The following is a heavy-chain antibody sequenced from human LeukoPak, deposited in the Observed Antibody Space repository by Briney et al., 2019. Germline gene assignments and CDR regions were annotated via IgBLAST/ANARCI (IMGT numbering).Heavy chain of an antibody. V-gene: IGHV3-48*01. J-gene: IGHJ4*02. Sequence: GGSLRLSCAASGFTLSTYSMNWVRQAPGKGLEWVSYISNNSNTIYYADSVKGRFTISRDNAKNSLYLQMNSLSAEDTAVYYCARVGLTVTADYWGQGTLVSVSS. CDR1: GFTLSTYS. CDR3: ARVGLTVTADY. CDR2: ISNNSNTI. D-gene: IGHD2-21*02.